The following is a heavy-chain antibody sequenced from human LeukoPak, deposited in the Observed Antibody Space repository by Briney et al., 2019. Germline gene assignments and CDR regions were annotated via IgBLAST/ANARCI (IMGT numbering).Heavy chain of an antibody. J-gene: IGHJ4*02. CDR3: ATGQYSSGWAFDY. Sequence: SETLSLTCAVYGGSFSGYYWSWIRQPPGKGLEWIGEINHSGSTSYNPSLKSRVTISVDTSKNQFSLKLSSVTAADTAVYYCATGQYSSGWAFDYWGQGTLVTVSS. D-gene: IGHD6-19*01. CDR2: INHSGST. V-gene: IGHV4-34*01. CDR1: GGSFSGYY.